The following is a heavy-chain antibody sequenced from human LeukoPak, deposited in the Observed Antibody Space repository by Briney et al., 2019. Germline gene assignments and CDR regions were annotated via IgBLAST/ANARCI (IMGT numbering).Heavy chain of an antibody. V-gene: IGHV3-53*01. CDR2: IYSGGST. J-gene: IGHJ6*02. D-gene: IGHD3-10*01. CDR3: AREGRISRTKWHYYYYGMDV. CDR1: GFTFSSYA. Sequence: GGSLRLSCAASGFTFSSYAMSWARQAPGKGLEWVSVIYSGGSTYYADSVKGRFTISRDNSKNTLYLQMNSLRAEDTAVYYCAREGRISRTKWHYYYYGMDVWGQGTTVTVSS.